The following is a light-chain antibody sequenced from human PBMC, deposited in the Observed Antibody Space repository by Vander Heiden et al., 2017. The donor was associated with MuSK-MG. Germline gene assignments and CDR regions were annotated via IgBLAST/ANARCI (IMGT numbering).Light chain of an antibody. J-gene: IGKJ2*01. CDR3: RQAIQTTYT. CDR2: LGS. V-gene: IGKV2-28*01. Sequence: DIEMTQSPLSLPVTAGEPASISCRSSQSLLHSNGYNFLDWHLKPPGQSKQLLIDLGSYRASGLPDRCSGRGSGKDSTLKISRVEDEDVGVYYCRQAIQTTYTFGQGTKLEIK. CDR1: QSLLHSNGYNF.